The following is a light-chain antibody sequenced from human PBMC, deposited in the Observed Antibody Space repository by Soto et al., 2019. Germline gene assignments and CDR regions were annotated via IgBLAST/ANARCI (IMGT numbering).Light chain of an antibody. V-gene: IGKV1-27*01. CDR2: DAS. Sequence: DIQMTQSPSSLSASIGDRVTITCRASQGISNSLAWYQQKPGKGPSLLIYDASTLQSGVPSRFSGSGSGTDFTLTINSLQPEDVATYYCQKYNSYPWTFGQGTKVDNK. CDR3: QKYNSYPWT. CDR1: QGISNS. J-gene: IGKJ1*01.